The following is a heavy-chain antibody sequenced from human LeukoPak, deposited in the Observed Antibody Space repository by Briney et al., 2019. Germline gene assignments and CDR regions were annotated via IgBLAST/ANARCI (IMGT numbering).Heavy chain of an antibody. CDR3: ARGTRSIAAAATRVYYFDY. CDR2: MNPNSGNT. D-gene: IGHD6-13*01. J-gene: IGHJ4*02. V-gene: IGHV1-8*01. CDR1: GYTFTSYD. Sequence: ASVKVSCKAFGYTFTSYDINWVRQATGQGLEWMGWMNPNSGNTGYAQKFQGRVTMTRNTSISTAYMELSSLRSEDTAVYYCARGTRSIAAAATRVYYFDYWGQGTLVTVSS.